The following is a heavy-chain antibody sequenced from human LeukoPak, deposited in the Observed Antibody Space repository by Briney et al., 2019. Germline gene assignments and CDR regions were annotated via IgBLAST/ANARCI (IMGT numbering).Heavy chain of an antibody. CDR2: ISGSGGNT. Sequence: GGSLTLSCAASGHTFSSYAMSWVRHAPRRGLEWVTSISGSGGNTFYADCVKGRHTLPRHNSKNTLYLQENSVRAEDTSVFLCSRDGYATDAFDIWGQGTMVTVSS. D-gene: IGHD5-12*01. CDR3: SRDGYATDAFDI. J-gene: IGHJ3*02. CDR1: GHTFSSYA. V-gene: IGHV3-23*01.